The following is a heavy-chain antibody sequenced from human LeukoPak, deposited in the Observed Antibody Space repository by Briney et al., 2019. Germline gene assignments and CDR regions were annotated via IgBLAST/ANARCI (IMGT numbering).Heavy chain of an antibody. CDR1: GYTFTSYG. CDR2: ISAYNGNT. V-gene: IGHV1-18*01. D-gene: IGHD3/OR15-3a*01. CDR3: ARDRPLYDFWSGHDAFDI. Sequence: ASVKVTCKASGYTFTSYGISWVRQAPGQGLEWMGWISAYNGNTNYAQKLQGRVTMTTDTSTSTAYMELRSLRSDDTAVYYCARDRPLYDFWSGHDAFDIWGQGTMVTVSS. J-gene: IGHJ3*02.